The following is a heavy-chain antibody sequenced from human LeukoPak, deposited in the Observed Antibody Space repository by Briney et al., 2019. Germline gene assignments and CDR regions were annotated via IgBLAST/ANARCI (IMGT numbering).Heavy chain of an antibody. V-gene: IGHV4-59*01. J-gene: IGHJ4*02. D-gene: IGHD6-6*01. CDR1: GGSIGSYY. CDR2: IYYSGST. CDR3: ARGWGIAARPSFDY. Sequence: SETLSFTCTVSGGSIGSYYWSWIRQPPGKGLEWIGYIYYSGSTNYNPSLKSRVTISVDTSKNQFSLKLSSVTAADTAVYYCARGWGIAARPSFDYWGQGTLVTVSS.